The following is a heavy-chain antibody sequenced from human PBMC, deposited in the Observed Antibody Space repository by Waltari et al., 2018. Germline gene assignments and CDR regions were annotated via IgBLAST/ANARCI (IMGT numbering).Heavy chain of an antibody. Sequence: QVQLVQSGSELKKPGASVKVSCKASGYSFPNYAINWIRQAPGQGLELMGWINTNTRNPFYVQSCTGLFVFSLVTSVNTAYLQINSLKAEDTAVYFCAREVVPPARVVVNWFDPWGQGTLVTVSS. CDR3: AREVVPPARVVVNWFDP. J-gene: IGHJ5*02. CDR1: GYSFPNYA. CDR2: INTNTRNP. D-gene: IGHD2-2*01. V-gene: IGHV7-4-1*02.